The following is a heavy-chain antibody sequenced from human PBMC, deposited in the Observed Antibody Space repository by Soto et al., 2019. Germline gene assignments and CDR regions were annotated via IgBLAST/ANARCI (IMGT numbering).Heavy chain of an antibody. CDR1: GFTFSSYA. Sequence: QVQLVESGGGVVQPGRSLRLSCAASGFTFSSYAMHWVRQAPGKGLEWVAVISYDGSNKYYADSVKGRFTISRDNSKNTLYLQMNSLRAEDTAVYYCARDPRWGRYFDWSLTADYWGQGTLVTGSS. D-gene: IGHD3-9*01. J-gene: IGHJ4*02. CDR2: ISYDGSNK. V-gene: IGHV3-30-3*01. CDR3: ARDPRWGRYFDWSLTADY.